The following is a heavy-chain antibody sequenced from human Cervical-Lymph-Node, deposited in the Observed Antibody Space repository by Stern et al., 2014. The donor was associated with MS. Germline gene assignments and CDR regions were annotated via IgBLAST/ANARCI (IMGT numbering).Heavy chain of an antibody. CDR2: IDLDDDK. CDR1: GFSLSTSGMR. CDR3: ARSPPYYEFWNDYYYFDY. J-gene: IGHJ4*02. V-gene: IGHV2-70*04. D-gene: IGHD3-3*01. Sequence: QVTLRESGPALVKPTQTLTLTCTFSGFSLSTSGMRVSWIRQPPGKALEWLARIDLDDDKFYSTSLKTRLPISKDTSKNQVVLTMTNMDPVDTATYYCARSPPYYEFWNDYYYFDYWGQGTLVTVSS.